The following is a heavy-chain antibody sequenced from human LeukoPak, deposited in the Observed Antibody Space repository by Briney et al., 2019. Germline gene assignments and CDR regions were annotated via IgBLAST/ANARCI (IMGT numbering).Heavy chain of an antibody. CDR1: GFTFSSYS. CDR2: ISSSSSYI. J-gene: IGHJ3*02. Sequence: PGGSLRLSCAASGFTFSSYSMNWVRQAPGKGLEWVSSISSSSSYIYYADSVKGRFTISRDNAKNSLYLQMNSLRAEDTAVYYCARDAMVQGVVEWSFDIWGQGTMATVSS. V-gene: IGHV3-21*01. D-gene: IGHD3-10*01. CDR3: ARDAMVQGVVEWSFDI.